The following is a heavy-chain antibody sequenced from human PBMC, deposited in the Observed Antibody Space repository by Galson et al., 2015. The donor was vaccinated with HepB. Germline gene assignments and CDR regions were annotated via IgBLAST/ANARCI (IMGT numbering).Heavy chain of an antibody. CDR3: ARAPGISFGELLQPLTF. CDR2: IDPNSGGT. Sequence: SCKASGYIFSGYYMNWVRQAPGQGLEWMGRIDPNSGGTTYAQNFQGRVTITRDTSASTAYMELSRLRSEDTAVYYCARAPGISFGELLQPLTFWGLGTLATVAS. D-gene: IGHD3-10*01. V-gene: IGHV1-2*06. CDR1: GYIFSGYY. J-gene: IGHJ4*02.